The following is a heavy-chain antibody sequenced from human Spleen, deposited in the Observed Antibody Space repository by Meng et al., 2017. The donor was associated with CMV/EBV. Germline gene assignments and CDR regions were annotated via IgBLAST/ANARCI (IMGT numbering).Heavy chain of an antibody. Sequence: CAASGFTFSSYAMHWVRQAPGKGLEWVAVISYDGSNKYYADSVKGRFTISRGNSKNTLYLQMNSLRAEDTAVYYCARDPAYGDYFPWGQGTLVTVSS. J-gene: IGHJ5*02. CDR2: ISYDGSNK. D-gene: IGHD4-17*01. CDR1: GFTFSSYA. V-gene: IGHV3-30*04. CDR3: ARDPAYGDYFP.